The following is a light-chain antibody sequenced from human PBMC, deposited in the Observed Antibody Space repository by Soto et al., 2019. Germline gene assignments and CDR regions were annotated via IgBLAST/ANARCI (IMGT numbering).Light chain of an antibody. J-gene: IGLJ2*01. CDR3: QSYDSSLSGSV. Sequence: QSALTQPPSVSGAPGQRVTISCTGSSSNIGAGYDVHWYQELPGTAPKLLIYGNSNRPSGVPDRFSGSKSRTSASLAITGLQAEDEADYYCQSYDSSLSGSVFGGGTKVTVL. V-gene: IGLV1-40*01. CDR2: GNS. CDR1: SSNIGAGYD.